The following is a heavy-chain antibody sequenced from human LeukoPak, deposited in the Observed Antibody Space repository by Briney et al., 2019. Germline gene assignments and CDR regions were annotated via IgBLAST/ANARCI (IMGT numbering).Heavy chain of an antibody. V-gene: IGHV4-39*07. CDR2: IYYSGFT. CDR1: GGSISSFSYY. CDR3: ARTVQPLWYPTFDF. J-gene: IGHJ4*02. D-gene: IGHD3-10*01. Sequence: RPSETLSLTCTVSGGSISSFSYYWGWIRQPPGKGLEWIGSIYYSGFTYYSPSLASRVTISVDTSKNQFSLNLSSVTAADTAVYYCARTVQPLWYPTFDFWGQGTLFTVSS.